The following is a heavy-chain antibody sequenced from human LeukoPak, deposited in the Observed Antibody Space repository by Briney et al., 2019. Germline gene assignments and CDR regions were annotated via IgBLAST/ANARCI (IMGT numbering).Heavy chain of an antibody. CDR3: ARESDNGGNHDAFDI. Sequence: PGGSMRLSCAASGFIFSDYSMNWVRQAPGKGLEWVSSISSHSSYIYYADSVKGRFTISRDNAKSSLFLQMNTLRAEDMAVYYCARESDNGGNHDAFDIWGQGTMVTVSS. J-gene: IGHJ3*02. D-gene: IGHD2-8*01. V-gene: IGHV3-21*01. CDR1: GFIFSDYS. CDR2: ISSHSSYI.